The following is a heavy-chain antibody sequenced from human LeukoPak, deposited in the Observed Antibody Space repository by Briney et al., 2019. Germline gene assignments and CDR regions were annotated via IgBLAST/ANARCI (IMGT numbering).Heavy chain of an antibody. J-gene: IGHJ4*02. CDR3: ATKLPGTVYFDY. V-gene: IGHV3-48*03. D-gene: IGHD1-1*01. Sequence: PGGSLRLSCAASGFSFSNYEMNWVRQAPGKGLEWISFISPSGTTTYYADSVKGRFTISRDNAKNSLFLQVNSLRVEDTAVYYCATKLPGTVYFDYWGQGTLVTVSS. CDR1: GFSFSNYE. CDR2: ISPSGTTT.